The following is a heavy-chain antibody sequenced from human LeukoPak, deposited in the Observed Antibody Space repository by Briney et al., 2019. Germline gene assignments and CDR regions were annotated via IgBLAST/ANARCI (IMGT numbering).Heavy chain of an antibody. D-gene: IGHD3-16*01. V-gene: IGHV4-59*01. Sequence: PSETLSLTCTVSGGSFSSYYWNWIRQPPGKGLEWIGYIYYSGSTNYNPSLKSRVTISVDTSKNQFSLNLTSVTAADTAVYYCARFTPQGYGWGGYNRFDPWGQGTLVTVSS. CDR3: ARFTPQGYGWGGYNRFDP. CDR1: GGSFSSYY. CDR2: IYYSGST. J-gene: IGHJ5*02.